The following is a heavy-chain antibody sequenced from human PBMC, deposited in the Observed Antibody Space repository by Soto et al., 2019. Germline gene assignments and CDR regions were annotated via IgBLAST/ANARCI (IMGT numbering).Heavy chain of an antibody. D-gene: IGHD4-17*01. CDR2: IYHSGST. Sequence: LTSAASGGTRKITKVWGWFRQTPGKGLEWIGEIYHSGSTNYNPSLKSRVTISVDKSKNQFSLKLSSVTAADTAVYYCARDGYGDYVDYFDYWGQGTLVTVSS. CDR1: GGTRKITKV. J-gene: IGHJ4*02. V-gene: IGHV4-4*02. CDR3: ARDGYGDYVDYFDY.